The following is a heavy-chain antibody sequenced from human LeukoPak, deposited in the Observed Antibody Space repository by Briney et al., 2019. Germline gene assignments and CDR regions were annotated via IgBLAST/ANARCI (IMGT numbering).Heavy chain of an antibody. CDR3: ARDGLAAATLHWCFDL. D-gene: IGHD2-15*01. CDR2: ISSSSSYI. V-gene: IGHV3-21*01. J-gene: IGHJ2*01. CDR1: GFIFSTYW. Sequence: GGSLRLSCSASGFIFSTYWMSWVRQAPGKGLEWVSSISSSSSYIYYADSVKGRFTISRDNARNSLYLQMNSLRAEDTAVYYCARDGLAAATLHWCFDLWGRGTLVTVSS.